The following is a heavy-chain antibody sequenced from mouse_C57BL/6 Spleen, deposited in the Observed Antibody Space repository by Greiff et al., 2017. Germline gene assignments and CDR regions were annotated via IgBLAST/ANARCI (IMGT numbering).Heavy chain of an antibody. J-gene: IGHJ2*01. CDR2: IDPETGGT. V-gene: IGHV1-15*01. CDR3: TRSTMVTARYFDD. CDR1: GYTFTDYE. Sequence: QVQLQQSGAELVRPGASVTLSCKASGYTFTDYEMHWVKQTPVHGLEWLGAIDPETGGTAYNQTFKGTAILPAANSSSTAYMELRSLTSEDSAVYYGTRSTMVTARYFDDWGQGTTRTVAS. D-gene: IGHD2-2*01.